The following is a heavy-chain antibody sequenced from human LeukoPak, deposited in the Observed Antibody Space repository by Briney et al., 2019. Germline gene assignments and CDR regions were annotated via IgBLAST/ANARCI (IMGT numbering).Heavy chain of an antibody. CDR1: GGSISSGSYY. CDR3: ARHRLTPAPGYYYMDV. Sequence: SETLSLTCTVSGGSISSGSYYWSWIRQPAGKGLEWIGRIYSSGSTNYNPSLKSRVTISLDTSKNQFSLKVSSVTAADTAVYYCARHRLTPAPGYYYMDVWGKGTTVTVSS. V-gene: IGHV4-61*02. CDR2: IYSSGST. D-gene: IGHD2-15*01. J-gene: IGHJ6*03.